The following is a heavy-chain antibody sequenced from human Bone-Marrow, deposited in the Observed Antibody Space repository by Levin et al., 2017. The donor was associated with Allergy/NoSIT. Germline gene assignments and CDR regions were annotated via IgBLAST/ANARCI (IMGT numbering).Heavy chain of an antibody. J-gene: IGHJ4*02. D-gene: IGHD2/OR15-2a*01. CDR2: ISYDASYR. CDR1: GFTFSSYG. V-gene: IGHV3-30*03. Sequence: GGSLRLSCVVSGFTFSSYGMHWVRQAPGKGLEWVAAISYDASYRYYADSVKGRFTISRDNLKEALSLGMTSLRHEDTAVYYCGGEFLPSGKFDYWGQGTGDTVSS. CDR3: GGEFLPSGKFDY.